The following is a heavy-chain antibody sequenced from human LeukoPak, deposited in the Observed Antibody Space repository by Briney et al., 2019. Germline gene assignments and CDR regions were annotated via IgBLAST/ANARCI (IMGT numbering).Heavy chain of an antibody. CDR1: GGSISSYY. J-gene: IGHJ3*02. CDR2: IYYSGST. CDR3: ARAYYDILSATAFDI. V-gene: IGHV4-59*01. Sequence: SETLSLTCTVSGGSISSYYWSWIRQPPGKGLEWIGYIYYSGSTNYNPSLKSQVTISVDTSKNQFSLKLSSVTAADTAVYYCARAYYDILSATAFDIWGQGTMVTVSS. D-gene: IGHD3-9*01.